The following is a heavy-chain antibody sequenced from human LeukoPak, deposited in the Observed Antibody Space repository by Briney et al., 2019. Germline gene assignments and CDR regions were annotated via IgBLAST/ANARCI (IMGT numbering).Heavy chain of an antibody. J-gene: IGHJ4*02. Sequence: GGSLRLSCAASGFSFSTYAMNWVRQAPGKGLEWVSSISPRSTYIYYADSWKGRFTISRDNAKSSLYLQMNSLRAEDTAVYYCVRGRIPMVVMGEFDYWGQGTLVTVSS. CDR2: ISPRSTYI. D-gene: IGHD3-10*01. CDR3: VRGRIPMVVMGEFDY. V-gene: IGHV3-21*01. CDR1: GFSFSTYA.